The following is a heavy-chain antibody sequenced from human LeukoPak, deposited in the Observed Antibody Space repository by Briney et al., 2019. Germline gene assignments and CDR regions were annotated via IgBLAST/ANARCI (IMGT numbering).Heavy chain of an antibody. CDR1: GGSLSSGGYY. CDR3: ARQDYYYYGMDV. J-gene: IGHJ6*02. Sequence: SETLSLTCTVSGGSLSSGGYYWSWTRQHPGKGLEWIGYIYYSGITYYNPSLKSRVTISVDTSKNQFSLQLSSVTAADTAVYYCARQDYYYYGMDVWGQGTTVTVSS. CDR2: IYYSGIT. V-gene: IGHV4-31*03.